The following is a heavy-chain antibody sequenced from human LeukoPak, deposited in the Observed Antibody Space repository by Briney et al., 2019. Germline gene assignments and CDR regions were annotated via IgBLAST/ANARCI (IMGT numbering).Heavy chain of an antibody. Sequence: SVKVSCKASGGTFSSYAISWVRQAPGQGLEWMGGIIPIFGTANYALKFQGRVTITTDESTSTAYMELSSLRSEDTAVYYCASVSNPVLYYYYYMDVWGKGTTVTVSS. CDR1: GGTFSSYA. J-gene: IGHJ6*03. CDR2: IIPIFGTA. CDR3: ASVSNPVLYYYYYMDV. V-gene: IGHV1-69*05. D-gene: IGHD4-11*01.